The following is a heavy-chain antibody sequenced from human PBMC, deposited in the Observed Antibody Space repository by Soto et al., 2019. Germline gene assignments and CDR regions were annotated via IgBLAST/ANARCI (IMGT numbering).Heavy chain of an antibody. J-gene: IGHJ4*02. CDR2: ISAAGGRP. CDR3: ARWVQLTPFYYFDY. D-gene: IGHD1-26*01. Sequence: EVQLLESGGDLAQPGGSLRLSCAASGFTFGIYAMTWVRQAPGKGLEWVSSISAAGGRPYYADSVKGRFAISRDNSKNTLFLQMNSLRADDTAVYYCARWVQLTPFYYFDYWGQGILVTVSS. CDR1: GFTFGIYA. V-gene: IGHV3-23*01.